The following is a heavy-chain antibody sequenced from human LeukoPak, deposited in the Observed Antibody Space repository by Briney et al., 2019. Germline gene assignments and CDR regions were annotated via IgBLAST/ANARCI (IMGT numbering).Heavy chain of an antibody. D-gene: IGHD3-16*01. J-gene: IGHJ6*02. Sequence: AGGSLRLSCAASKFTFSNYGMHWVRQAPGKGLEWVAVISSSGAIQYYLESVKGRFTISRDNAKNSLYLQMSNLRAEDTAVYFCARGGGLDVWGQGATVTVSS. CDR2: ISSSGAIQ. CDR3: ARGGGLDV. CDR1: KFTFSNYG. V-gene: IGHV3-30*03.